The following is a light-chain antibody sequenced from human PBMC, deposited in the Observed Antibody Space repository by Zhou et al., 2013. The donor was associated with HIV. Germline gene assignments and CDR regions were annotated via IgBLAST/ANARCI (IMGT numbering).Light chain of an antibody. V-gene: IGKV1-27*01. CDR1: QDISNY. Sequence: DIQMTQSPSSLSASVGDRVTITCRASQDISNYLAWYQQKPGKVPKLLIYAASTVQSGVPSRFSGSGSGTDFTLTISSLQPEDVATYYCQKYSSDPLFGGGTKVEIK. J-gene: IGKJ4*01. CDR2: AAS. CDR3: QKYSSDPL.